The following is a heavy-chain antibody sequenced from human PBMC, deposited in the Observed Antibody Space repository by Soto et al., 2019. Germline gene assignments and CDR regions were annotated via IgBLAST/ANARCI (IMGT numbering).Heavy chain of an antibody. CDR2: INHSGST. V-gene: IGHV4-34*01. CDR1: GGSFSGYY. D-gene: IGHD5-12*01. J-gene: IGHJ4*02. CDR3: ARRPALRDGYNFYRRSPDFVFDY. Sequence: SETLSLTCAVYGGSFSGYYWSWIRQPPGKGLEWIGEINHSGSTNYNPPLKSRVTISVDTSKNQFSLKLSSVTAADTAVYYCARRPALRDGYNFYRRSPDFVFDYWGQGTLVTVSS.